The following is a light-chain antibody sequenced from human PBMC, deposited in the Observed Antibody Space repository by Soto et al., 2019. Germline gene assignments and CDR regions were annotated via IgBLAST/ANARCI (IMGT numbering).Light chain of an antibody. CDR3: KQSYSTLT. J-gene: IGKJ5*01. Sequence: DIQMTQSPSSLSASVGDRVTITCRASQGIRNDLSWYQQKPGKAPKLLIYAASSLQSGVPSRFSGSGSGTDFTLTISSLQPEDFATYYCKQSYSTLTCGQGTRREIK. V-gene: IGKV1-39*01. CDR2: AAS. CDR1: QGIRND.